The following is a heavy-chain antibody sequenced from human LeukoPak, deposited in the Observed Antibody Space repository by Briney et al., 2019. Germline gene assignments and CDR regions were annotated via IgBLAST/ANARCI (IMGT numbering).Heavy chain of an antibody. V-gene: IGHV3-66*01. Sequence: PGGSLRLSCAASGFTVSTNHIDWVRQAPGKGLEWVSVIYNVGSTYYADSVKGRFTISRDNSKNTVYLQMNSLRAEDAAMYYCARGGGSEISSFAFAIWGQGTMVTVSS. CDR3: ARGGGSEISSFAFAI. CDR1: GFTVSTNH. CDR2: IYNVGST. D-gene: IGHD3-10*01. J-gene: IGHJ3*02.